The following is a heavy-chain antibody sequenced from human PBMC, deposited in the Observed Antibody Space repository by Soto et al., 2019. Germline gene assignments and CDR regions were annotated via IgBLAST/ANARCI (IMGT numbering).Heavy chain of an antibody. CDR1: GYTFTSYD. J-gene: IGHJ4*02. CDR2: MNPNSGNT. V-gene: IGHV1-8*01. Sequence: QVQLVQSGAEVKKPGASVKVSCKASGYTFTSYDINWVRQATGQGLEWMGWMNPNSGNTGYAQKFQGRVTMTRNTSISTAYMELSSLRSEDTAVYYCERGRGRRVGCSGGSCYSYWGQGTLVTVSS. CDR3: ERGRGRRVGCSGGSCYSY. D-gene: IGHD2-15*01.